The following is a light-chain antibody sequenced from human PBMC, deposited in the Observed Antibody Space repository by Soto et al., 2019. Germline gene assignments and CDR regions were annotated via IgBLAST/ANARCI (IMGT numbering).Light chain of an antibody. CDR1: QTVASN. Sequence: EIVMTQSPATLSVSPGERAILSCRASQTVASNVAWYQQKPGRAPRLLIHGASTRATGVSARFSGSGSGTEFTHTISSLQSEDFAVYYCQQYHNWPPQYTFGQGTKLQIK. V-gene: IGKV3-15*01. CDR2: GAS. CDR3: QQYHNWPPQYT. J-gene: IGKJ2*01.